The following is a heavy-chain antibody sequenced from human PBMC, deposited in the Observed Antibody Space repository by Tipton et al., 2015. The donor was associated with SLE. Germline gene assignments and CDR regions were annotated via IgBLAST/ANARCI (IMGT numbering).Heavy chain of an antibody. CDR1: GRSFSGYY. CDR3: ARVANYGDYGGACDI. CDR2: INHSGST. V-gene: IGHV4-34*01. J-gene: IGHJ3*02. Sequence: TLSLTCAVSGRSFSGYYWSWLRQPPGKALEWVGEINHSGSTNYNPSLKSRVTISVDTSKNQFSLKLSSVTAADTAVYYCARVANYGDYGGACDIWGQGTKVTVSS. D-gene: IGHD4-17*01.